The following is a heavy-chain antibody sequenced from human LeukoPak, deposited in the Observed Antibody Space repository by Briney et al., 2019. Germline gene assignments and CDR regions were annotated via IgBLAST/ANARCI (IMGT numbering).Heavy chain of an antibody. CDR2: INHSGST. CDR3: ARHRYDFWSGPHDAFDI. V-gene: IGHV4-34*01. J-gene: IGHJ3*02. D-gene: IGHD3-3*01. Sequence: PSETLSLTCAVYGGSFSGYYWSWIRQPPGKGLEWIGEINHSGSTNYNPSLKSRVTISVDTSKNQFSLKLSSVTAADTAVYYCARHRYDFWSGPHDAFDIWGQGTMVTVSS. CDR1: GGSFSGYY.